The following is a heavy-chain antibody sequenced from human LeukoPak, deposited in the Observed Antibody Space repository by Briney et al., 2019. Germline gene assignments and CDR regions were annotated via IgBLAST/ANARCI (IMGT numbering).Heavy chain of an antibody. CDR1: GFPFSSYW. D-gene: IGHD3-10*01. Sequence: PGGSLRLSCAASGFPFSSYWMSWVRQAPGKGLEWVANIKRDGNEKNYVDSVKGRFSISRDNAKNSLYLQMDSLRAEDTAVYYCAKEGAYPIITYDSWGQGALVTVSS. V-gene: IGHV3-7*01. CDR3: AKEGAYPIITYDS. CDR2: IKRDGNEK. J-gene: IGHJ5*01.